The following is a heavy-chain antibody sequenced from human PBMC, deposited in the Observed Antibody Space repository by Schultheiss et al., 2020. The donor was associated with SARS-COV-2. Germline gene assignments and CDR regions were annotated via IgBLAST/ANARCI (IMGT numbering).Heavy chain of an antibody. D-gene: IGHD5-18*01. Sequence: GGSLRLSCAASGFTFSSYAMHWVRQAPGKGLEWVAVISYDGSNKYYADSVKGRFTISRDNSKNTLYLQMNSLRAEDTAVYYCARDLITRGYSYGYGYWGQGTLVTVSS. CDR1: GFTFSSYA. V-gene: IGHV3-30-3*01. CDR2: ISYDGSNK. J-gene: IGHJ4*02. CDR3: ARDLITRGYSYGYGY.